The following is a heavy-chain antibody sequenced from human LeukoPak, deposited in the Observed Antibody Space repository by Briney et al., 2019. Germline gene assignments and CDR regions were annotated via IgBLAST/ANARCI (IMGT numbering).Heavy chain of an antibody. CDR1: GFTFSNFW. D-gene: IGHD2-2*01. Sequence: PGGSLRLSCTASGFTFSNFWMGWVRQAPGKGLEWVANIKQDETEKFYLGSVKGRFTISRDNAKNSLYLQMNSLRAEDTAVYYCARQCSITSCLWGQGTLVTVSS. V-gene: IGHV3-7*01. CDR2: IKQDETEK. J-gene: IGHJ4*02. CDR3: ARQCSITSCL.